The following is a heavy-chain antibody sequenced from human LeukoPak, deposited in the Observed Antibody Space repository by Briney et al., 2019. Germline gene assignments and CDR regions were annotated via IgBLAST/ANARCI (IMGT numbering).Heavy chain of an antibody. V-gene: IGHV3-23*01. CDR2: ISGSGTIT. J-gene: IGHJ5*02. CDR3: AKGRTHDILPGNP. CDR1: GFTFSSYA. Sequence: GGSLRLSCAASGFTFSSYAMTWVRQAPGMGLEWVSVISGSGTITYYADSVKGRFTISRDNSKNTLYLQMNSLRAEDTAVYYCAKGRTHDILPGNPWGQGTLVTVSS. D-gene: IGHD3-9*01.